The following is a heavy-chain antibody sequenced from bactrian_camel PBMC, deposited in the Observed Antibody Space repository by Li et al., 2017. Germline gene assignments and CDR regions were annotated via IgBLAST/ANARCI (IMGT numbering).Heavy chain of an antibody. CDR1: GFSYSKYC. J-gene: IGHJ4*01. V-gene: IGHV3S1*01. D-gene: IGHD2*01. Sequence: ESGGGSVQAGGSLRLSCQVSGFSYSKYCMAWFRQAPGKEREGVAAINSSGGRTYYRDSVKGRFTISQGNAKNTLYLQMNSLNTEDTAIYYCAADLQWCRSGYFDPYARLGYRGQGTQVTVS. CDR2: INSSGGRT. CDR3: AADLQWCRSGYFDPYARLGY.